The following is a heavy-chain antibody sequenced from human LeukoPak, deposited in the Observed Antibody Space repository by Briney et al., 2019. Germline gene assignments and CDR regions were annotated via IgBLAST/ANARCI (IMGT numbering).Heavy chain of an antibody. D-gene: IGHD3-10*01. V-gene: IGHV3-43*01. CDR3: ARSDGSGNLYYYGMDV. CDR1: GFTFDDYT. CDR2: ISWDGGST. J-gene: IGHJ6*02. Sequence: PGGSLRLSCAASGFTFDDYTMHWVRQAPGKGLEWVSLISWDGGSTYYADSVKGRFTISRDNSKNSLYLQMNSLRTEDTALYYCARSDGSGNLYYYGMDVWGQGTTVTVSS.